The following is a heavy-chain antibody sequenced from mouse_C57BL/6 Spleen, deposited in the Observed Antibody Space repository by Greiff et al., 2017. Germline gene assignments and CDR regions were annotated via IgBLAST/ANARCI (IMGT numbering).Heavy chain of an antibody. J-gene: IGHJ4*01. CDR2: IYPGDGDT. CDR1: GYAFSSYW. V-gene: IGHV1-80*01. D-gene: IGHD4-1*01. CDR3: ARFGWDDAMAY. Sequence: QVQLQQSGAELVKPGASVKISCKASGYAFSSYWMNWVKQRPGKGLEWIGQIYPGDGDTNYNGKFKGKATLTADKSSSTAYMQLSSLTSEDSAVYFCARFGWDDAMAYWGQGTSVTVSS.